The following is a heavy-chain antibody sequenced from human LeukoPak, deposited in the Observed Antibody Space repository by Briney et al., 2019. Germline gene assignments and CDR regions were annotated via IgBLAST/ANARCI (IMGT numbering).Heavy chain of an antibody. Sequence: GGSLRLSCAASGFTFSVAAMTWVRQAPGKGREWVSLIGASGESTYYADSVKGRFTISRDNSKNTLYLQMSSLRAEDTAVYYCAKDTSSCSSTSCYEDYYYYGMDVWGQGTTVTVSS. CDR2: IGASGEST. CDR3: AKDTSSCSSTSCYEDYYYYGMDV. J-gene: IGHJ6*02. V-gene: IGHV3-23*01. D-gene: IGHD2-2*01. CDR1: GFTFSVAA.